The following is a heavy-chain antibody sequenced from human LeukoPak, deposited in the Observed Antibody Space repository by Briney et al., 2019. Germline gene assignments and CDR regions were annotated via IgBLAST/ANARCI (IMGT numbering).Heavy chain of an antibody. CDR1: GFTFFIYD. CDR2: ISGSGGNT. V-gene: IGHV3-23*01. J-gene: IGHJ5*02. D-gene: IGHD1-1*01. Sequence: PGGALRLSCAASGFTFFIYDMNWVRQAPGKGLEWVSSISGSGGNTHYADSVKGRFTISRDNSKNTLYLQMDSLRVEDTAVYYCAKGGGRRFDPWGQGTLVTVSS. CDR3: AKGGGRRFDP.